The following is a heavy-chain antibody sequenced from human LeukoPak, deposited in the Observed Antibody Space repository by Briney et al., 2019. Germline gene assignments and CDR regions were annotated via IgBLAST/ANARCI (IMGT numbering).Heavy chain of an antibody. CDR3: ARGDIVVVPAAMSGGTFDY. J-gene: IGHJ4*02. V-gene: IGHV4-39*07. D-gene: IGHD2-2*01. CDR1: GGSISSSSYY. CDR2: IYYSGST. Sequence: PSETLSLTCTVSGGSISSSSYYWGWIRQPPGKGLEWIGSIYYSGSTYYNPSLKSRVTISVDKSKNQFSLKLSSVTAADTAVYYCARGDIVVVPAAMSGGTFDYWGQGTLVTVSS.